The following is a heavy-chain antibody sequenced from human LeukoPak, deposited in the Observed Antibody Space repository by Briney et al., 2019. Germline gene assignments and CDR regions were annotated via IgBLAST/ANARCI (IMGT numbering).Heavy chain of an antibody. D-gene: IGHD2-21*01. CDR3: ARNPGLWWGDFDY. Sequence: SQTLSLTWTVSGGSISSGDYYWSWIRQRPGKGLEWIGYIYYSGSTYYNPSLKSRVTISVDTSKNQFSLKLSSVTAADTAVYYCARNPGLWWGDFDYWGQGTLVTVSS. CDR2: IYYSGST. J-gene: IGHJ4*02. V-gene: IGHV4-30-4*01. CDR1: GGSISSGDYY.